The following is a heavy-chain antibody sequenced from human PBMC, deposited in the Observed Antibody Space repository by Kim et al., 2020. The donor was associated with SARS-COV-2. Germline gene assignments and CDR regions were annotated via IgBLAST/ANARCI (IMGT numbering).Heavy chain of an antibody. CDR3: ARASNSDTLYYYYYMDV. J-gene: IGHJ6*03. D-gene: IGHD1-26*01. CDR2: IYYTGIT. Sequence: SETLSLTCTVSGASISGGGYYWSWIRQLPGKGLEWLGYIYYTGITYYNPSLKSRLTISVATSKTQFSLSLSSVTAADTAVYYCARASNSDTLYYYYYMDVWGKGTTVTVSS. V-gene: IGHV4-31*03. CDR1: GASISGGGYY.